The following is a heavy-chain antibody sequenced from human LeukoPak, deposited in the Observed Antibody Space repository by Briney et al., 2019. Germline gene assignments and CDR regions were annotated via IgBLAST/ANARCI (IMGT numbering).Heavy chain of an antibody. Sequence: ASVKVSCTASGGTFSSYAISWVRQAPGQGLEWMGGIIPIFGTANYAQKFQGRVTITADESTSTAYMELSSLRSEDTAVYYCAGDLGTVVGYWGQGTLVTVSS. V-gene: IGHV1-69*13. CDR3: AGDLGTVVGY. J-gene: IGHJ4*02. D-gene: IGHD4-23*01. CDR1: GGTFSSYA. CDR2: IIPIFGTA.